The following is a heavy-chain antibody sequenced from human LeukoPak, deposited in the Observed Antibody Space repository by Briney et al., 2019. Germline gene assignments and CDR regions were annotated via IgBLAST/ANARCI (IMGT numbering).Heavy chain of an antibody. Sequence: GASVKVSCKASGGTFSSYAISWVRQAPGQGPEWMGGIIPIFGTANYAQKFQGRVTITADESTSTAYMELSSLRSEDTAVYYCARGPSGGPRGDWGQGTLVTVSS. CDR2: IIPIFGTA. CDR1: GGTFSSYA. D-gene: IGHD2-15*01. CDR3: ARGPSGGPRGD. J-gene: IGHJ4*02. V-gene: IGHV1-69*13.